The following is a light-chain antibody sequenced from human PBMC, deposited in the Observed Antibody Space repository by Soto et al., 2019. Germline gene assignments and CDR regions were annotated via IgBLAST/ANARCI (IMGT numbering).Light chain of an antibody. Sequence: ILLTQSPSSLSASVGDRVTITCRASQAITSYLAWYQQEPGRAPKLLIYAASTLQSGVPSRFSGSGSGTDFTLTISSLQPEDSATYYCQQLGSYPLTFGQGTRLEI. V-gene: IGKV1-9*01. J-gene: IGKJ5*01. CDR1: QAITSY. CDR2: AAS. CDR3: QQLGSYPLT.